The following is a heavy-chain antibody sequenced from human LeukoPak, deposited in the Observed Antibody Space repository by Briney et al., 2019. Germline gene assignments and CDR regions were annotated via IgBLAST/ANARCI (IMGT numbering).Heavy chain of an antibody. J-gene: IGHJ5*02. CDR1: GGSVKSPTSY. CDR2: VYYIGTT. V-gene: IGHV4-61*01. D-gene: IGHD6-6*01. CDR3: ARNTSSSPWFDP. Sequence: SETLSLTCTVSGGSVKSPTSYWSWIRQPPGKGLEWIGNVYYIGTTSYNSSLKSQVSISVDTSKNQFSLEVASVTAEDTAVYYCARNTSSSPWFDPWGQGTLVTVSS.